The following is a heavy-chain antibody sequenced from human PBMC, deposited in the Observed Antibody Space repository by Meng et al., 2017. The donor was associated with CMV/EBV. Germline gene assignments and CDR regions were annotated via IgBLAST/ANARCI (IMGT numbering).Heavy chain of an antibody. V-gene: IGHV3-30-3*01. D-gene: IGHD2-2*01. CDR1: GFTFSSYA. Sequence: GGSLRLSCAASGFTFSSYAMHWVRQAPGKGLEWVAVISYDGSNKYYADSVKGRFTISRDNSKNTLYLQMNSLRAEDTAVYYCARDRSTWYQLPSDLYNWFDPWGQGTLVTVSS. CDR2: ISYDGSNK. CDR3: ARDRSTWYQLPSDLYNWFDP. J-gene: IGHJ5*02.